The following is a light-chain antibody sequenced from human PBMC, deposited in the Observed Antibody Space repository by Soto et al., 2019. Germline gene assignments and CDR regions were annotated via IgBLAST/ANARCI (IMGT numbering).Light chain of an antibody. V-gene: IGKV1-17*01. J-gene: IGKJ1*01. Sequence: DIQMTQSPSSLSASVGDRVTITCRASQDIREDLVWYQQSPGKAPKRLIYEASTLQDGVPARFSGSGSGTEFTLTIASLQPDDFATYYCLQNNTYPRTFGQGTKVEVK. CDR2: EAS. CDR1: QDIRED. CDR3: LQNNTYPRT.